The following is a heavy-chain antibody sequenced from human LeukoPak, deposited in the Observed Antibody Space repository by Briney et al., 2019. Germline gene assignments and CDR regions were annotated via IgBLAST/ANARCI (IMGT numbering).Heavy chain of an antibody. CDR3: ARDISLRMDA. Sequence: PGGSLRLSRAASGFTFSPYWIHWVRQAPGKGLMWVSIISGDGSNRRYADSVKGRFTISRDNAKNTLYLQMNSLRAEDTAVYYCARDISLRMDAWGQGTTVTVSS. CDR2: ISGDGSNR. CDR1: GFTFSPYW. J-gene: IGHJ6*01. V-gene: IGHV3-74*01.